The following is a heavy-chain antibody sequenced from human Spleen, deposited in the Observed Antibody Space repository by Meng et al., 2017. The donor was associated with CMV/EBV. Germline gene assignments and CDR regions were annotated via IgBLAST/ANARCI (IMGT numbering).Heavy chain of an antibody. V-gene: IGHV3-23*01. CDR3: ARDSHVANTASDY. D-gene: IGHD5-18*01. J-gene: IGHJ4*02. CDR2: ISGSGGST. CDR1: GFTFSSYA. Sequence: GESLKISCAASGFTFSSYAMSWVRQAPGKGLEWVSAISGSGGSTYYADSVKGRFTISRDNSKNSLYLQMNSLRAEDTAVYYCARDSHVANTASDYWGQGTLVTVSS.